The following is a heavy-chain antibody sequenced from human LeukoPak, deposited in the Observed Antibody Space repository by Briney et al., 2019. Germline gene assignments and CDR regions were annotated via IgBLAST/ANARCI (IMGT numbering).Heavy chain of an antibody. CDR1: GFSISSGEFY. V-gene: IGHV4-30-4*01. CDR2: MYYSGST. Sequence: AQTLSLTCTVSGFSISSGEFYWSWIPPPPGKGLEWFGYMYYSGSTYYKSTLKSRLTISLATFTNAFSLKLRSVTAADTAVYHCVRQYYYDSRIVPWGQGTLVTVSS. J-gene: IGHJ5*02. CDR3: VRQYYYDSRIVP. D-gene: IGHD3-22*01.